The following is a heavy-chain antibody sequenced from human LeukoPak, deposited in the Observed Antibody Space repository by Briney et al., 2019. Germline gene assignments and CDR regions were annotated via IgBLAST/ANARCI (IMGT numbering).Heavy chain of an antibody. CDR1: GFTVSSNY. CDR3: AKGSGSGWYGWFAP. CDR2: IYMADVTCCAAGTT. V-gene: IGHV3-53*01. Sequence: LPGGSLRLSCSASGFTVSSNYMSWVRQAPGKGLEWVSVIYMADVTCCAAGTTFYAEDVKGRFTISRDISKNTLYLQMNTLRADDTAVYYRAKGSGSGWYGWFAPWGQGTLVTVSS. J-gene: IGHJ5*02. D-gene: IGHD6-19*01.